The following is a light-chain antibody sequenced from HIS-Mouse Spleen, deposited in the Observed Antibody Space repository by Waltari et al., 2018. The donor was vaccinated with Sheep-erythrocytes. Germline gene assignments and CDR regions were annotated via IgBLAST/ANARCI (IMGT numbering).Light chain of an antibody. CDR2: AAS. J-gene: IGKJ3*01. V-gene: IGKV1-9*01. CDR3: QQLNSYPPA. CDR1: QGISRY. Sequence: DIQLTQSPSFLSASVGDRVTITCRASQGISRYLAWYPQKPGKAPKLLIYAASTLQSGVPSRFSGSGSGTEFTLTISSLQPEDFATYYCQQLNSYPPAFGPGTKVDIK.